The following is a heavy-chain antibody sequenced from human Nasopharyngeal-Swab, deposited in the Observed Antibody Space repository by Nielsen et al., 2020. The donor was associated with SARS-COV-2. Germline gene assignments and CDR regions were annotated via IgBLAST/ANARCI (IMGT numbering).Heavy chain of an antibody. CDR2: ISYDGSNK. CDR3: ARDRSGWYLDY. CDR1: GFTFSSYA. J-gene: IGHJ4*02. D-gene: IGHD6-19*01. Sequence: GESLKISCAASGFTFSSYAMHWVRQAPGKGLEWVAVISYDGSNKYYADSVKGRFTISRDNPKNTLYLQMNSLRAEDTAVYYCARDRSGWYLDYWGQGTLVTVSS. V-gene: IGHV3-30*04.